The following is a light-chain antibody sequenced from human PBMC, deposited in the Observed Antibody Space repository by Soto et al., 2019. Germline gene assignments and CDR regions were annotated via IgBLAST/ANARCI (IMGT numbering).Light chain of an antibody. J-gene: IGKJ5*01. Sequence: EISCTQSPATLSLSPGDRATLSGRASQRVSVYLAWYQQKPGQSPRLLIYNASNRATGIPARFSASGSGTEFILTISSVESEDFAIYYCQQHNEWPTFGQGTRLETK. V-gene: IGKV3-11*01. CDR3: QQHNEWPT. CDR1: QRVSVY. CDR2: NAS.